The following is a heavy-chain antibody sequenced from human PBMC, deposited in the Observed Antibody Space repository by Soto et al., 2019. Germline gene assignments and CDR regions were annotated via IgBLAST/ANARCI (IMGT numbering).Heavy chain of an antibody. D-gene: IGHD1-26*01. CDR3: ARDSGSDACDI. CDR2: IYYSGST. CDR1: GGAISSYY. J-gene: IGHJ3*02. Sequence: QVQLQESGPGLVKPSETLSLTCTVSGGAISSYYWSWIRQPPGKGLEWIGYIYYSGSTNYNPSLKSRVTISVDTSNSQFSLKLSSVTAADTAVYYCARDSGSDACDIWGQGTMVTVSS. V-gene: IGHV4-59*01.